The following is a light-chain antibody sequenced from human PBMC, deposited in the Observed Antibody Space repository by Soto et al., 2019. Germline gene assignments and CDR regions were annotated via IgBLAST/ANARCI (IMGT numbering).Light chain of an antibody. J-gene: IGLJ3*02. CDR3: AAWDDRLSGWV. Sequence: QAVVTQPPSASGTPGQRVTISCSGSSSNIGSNFVYWYQQFPGTAPKLLIYRNNQRPSGVPDRFSGSKSGTSASLAISGLPSEDEADYYCAAWDDRLSGWVFGGGTKLTVL. CDR1: SSNIGSNF. V-gene: IGLV1-47*01. CDR2: RNN.